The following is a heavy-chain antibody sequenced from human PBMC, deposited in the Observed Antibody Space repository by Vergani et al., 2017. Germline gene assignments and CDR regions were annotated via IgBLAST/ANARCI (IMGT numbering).Heavy chain of an antibody. CDR1: GFTLSSYA. Sequence: QVQLVESGGGVVQPGRSLRLSCAASGFTLSSYAMHWVRQAPGKGLEWVAVTWYDGNNKQYADSVKGRFTISRDNSKSTMYLQMNSLRDEDTGVYYCARDLRLLYNRFDPWGQGTLVTVSS. D-gene: IGHD1-14*01. CDR2: TWYDGNNK. V-gene: IGHV3-33*08. CDR3: ARDLRLLYNRFDP. J-gene: IGHJ5*02.